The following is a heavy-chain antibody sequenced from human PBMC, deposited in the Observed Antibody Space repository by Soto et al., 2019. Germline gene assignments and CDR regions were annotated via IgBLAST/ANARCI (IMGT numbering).Heavy chain of an antibody. CDR2: IWYDGSNK. Sequence: QVQLVESGGGVVQPGRSLRLSCAASGFTFSSYGMHWVRQAPGKGLEWVAVIWYDGSNKYYADSVKGRFTISRDNSKNTLYLQMNRLRAEDTAVYYCARDGTSYYYDSSGYSSTAATFDYWGQGTLVTVSS. V-gene: IGHV3-33*01. CDR1: GFTFSSYG. D-gene: IGHD3-22*01. CDR3: ARDGTSYYYDSSGYSSTAATFDY. J-gene: IGHJ4*02.